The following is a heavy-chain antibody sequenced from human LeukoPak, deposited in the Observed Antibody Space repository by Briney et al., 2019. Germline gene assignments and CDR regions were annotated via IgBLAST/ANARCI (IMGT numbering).Heavy chain of an antibody. CDR1: GYTFTSYD. D-gene: IGHD2-15*01. J-gene: IGHJ4*02. Sequence: GAPVKVSCKASGYTFTSYDINWVRQATGQGLEWMGWVNPNSGHTGYAQKFQGRVTMTRNTSISTAYMDLSSLRSEDTAVYYCARGAPGSYCSGGSCPYFDYWGQGTLVSVSS. CDR2: VNPNSGHT. V-gene: IGHV1-8*01. CDR3: ARGAPGSYCSGGSCPYFDY.